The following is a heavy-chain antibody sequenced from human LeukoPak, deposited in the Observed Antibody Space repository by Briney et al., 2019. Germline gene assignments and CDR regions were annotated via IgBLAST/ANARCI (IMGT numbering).Heavy chain of an antibody. Sequence: SVKVSCKASGGTFSSYAISWVRQAPGQGLEWMGRIIPILGIANYAQKFQGRVTMTRNTSISTAYMELSSLRSEDTAVYYCARNYYFDYWGQGTLVTVSS. CDR2: IIPILGIA. CDR1: GGTFSSYA. J-gene: IGHJ4*02. V-gene: IGHV1-69*04. CDR3: ARNYYFDY.